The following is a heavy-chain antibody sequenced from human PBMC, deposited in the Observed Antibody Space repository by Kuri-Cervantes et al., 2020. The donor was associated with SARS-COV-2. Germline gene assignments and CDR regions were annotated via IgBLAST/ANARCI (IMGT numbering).Heavy chain of an antibody. D-gene: IGHD3-22*01. Sequence: SVKVSCKASGGTFSSYTITWVRQAPGQGLEWMGRIIPILGIANYAQKFQGRVTITADKSTSTVYMELSSLRSEGTAVYYCTRRDSSSDFDFWGQGTLVTVSS. V-gene: IGHV1-69*02. J-gene: IGHJ4*02. CDR3: TRRDSSSDFDF. CDR2: IIPILGIA. CDR1: GGTFSSYT.